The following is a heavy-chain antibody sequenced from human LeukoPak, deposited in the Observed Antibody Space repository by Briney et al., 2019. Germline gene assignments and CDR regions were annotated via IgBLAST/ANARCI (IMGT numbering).Heavy chain of an antibody. Sequence: AETLSLTCTVSGGSISSYYWSRIRQPAGKGLEWIGGIYTSGSTNYNPSLKSRVTMSVDKSKIQFSLKLSSLTAADTALYYCATIPSNYYYYMDVWGKGTTVTVSS. CDR2: IYTSGST. J-gene: IGHJ6*03. CDR3: ATIPSNYYYYMDV. D-gene: IGHD2-21*01. V-gene: IGHV4-4*07. CDR1: GGSISSYY.